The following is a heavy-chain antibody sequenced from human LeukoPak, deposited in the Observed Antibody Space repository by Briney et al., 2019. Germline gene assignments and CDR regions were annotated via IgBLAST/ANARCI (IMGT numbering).Heavy chain of an antibody. V-gene: IGHV4-39*01. CDR3: ATHVDATRGYYFES. CDR1: GGSIIRSNYH. Sequence: SETLSLTCSVSGGSIIRSNYHWGWIRQPPGKGLEWIGTVYYSGSTNYNPSLKSRVTISVDTSKNQFSLKLSSVTAADTAIYYCATHVDATRGYYFESWGQGTLVTVSS. CDR2: VYYSGST. D-gene: IGHD1-1*01. J-gene: IGHJ4*02.